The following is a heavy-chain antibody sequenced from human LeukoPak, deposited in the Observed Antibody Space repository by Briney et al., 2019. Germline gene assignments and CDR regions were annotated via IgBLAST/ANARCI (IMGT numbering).Heavy chain of an antibody. Sequence: SETLSLTCAVYGGSFSGYYWSWIRQPPGKGLEWIGEINHSGSTNYNPSLKSRVTISVDTSKNQFSLKLSSVTAADTAVYYCAGGHRYSSGWHRKRSGWFDPWGQGTLVTVSS. J-gene: IGHJ5*02. CDR2: INHSGST. CDR1: GGSFSGYY. CDR3: AGGHRYSSGWHRKRSGWFDP. D-gene: IGHD6-19*01. V-gene: IGHV4-34*01.